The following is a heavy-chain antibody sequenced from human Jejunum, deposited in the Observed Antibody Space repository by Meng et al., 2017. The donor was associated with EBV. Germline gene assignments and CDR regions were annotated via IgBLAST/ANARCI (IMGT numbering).Heavy chain of an antibody. Sequence: GQLQGSGPGLVKPSGTRSSPCAVSGDSMDSRNWWSWVRQSPERGLEWIGEIYYSGSTNYNPSLKSRVTILVDRSENHFSLHLSSVTAADTAVYYCVRGGDYCLVYWGQGTLVTVSS. D-gene: IGHD2-21*02. J-gene: IGHJ4*02. V-gene: IGHV4-4*02. CDR1: GDSMDSRNW. CDR2: IYYSGST. CDR3: VRGGDYCLVY.